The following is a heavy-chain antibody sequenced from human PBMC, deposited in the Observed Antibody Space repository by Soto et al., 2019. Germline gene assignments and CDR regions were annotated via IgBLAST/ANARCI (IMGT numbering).Heavy chain of an antibody. Sequence: EVQLLESGGGLVQPGGSLRLSCAASGFTFSSYAMSWVRQAPGKGLEWVSAISGSGGSTYYADSVKGRFTISRDNSKNTLYLQMNSLRAEDTAVYYCARIESSSWFHYYGMDVWGQGTTVTVSS. CDR1: GFTFSSYA. D-gene: IGHD6-13*01. CDR3: ARIESSSWFHYYGMDV. V-gene: IGHV3-23*01. CDR2: ISGSGGST. J-gene: IGHJ6*02.